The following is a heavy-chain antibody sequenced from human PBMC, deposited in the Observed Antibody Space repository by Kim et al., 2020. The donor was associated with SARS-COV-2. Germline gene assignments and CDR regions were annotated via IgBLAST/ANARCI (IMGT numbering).Heavy chain of an antibody. CDR3: AKARGYCFEGICPPPGMDG. V-gene: IGHV3-33*03. J-gene: IGHJ6*04. D-gene: IGHD2-15*01. Sequence: GGSLRLSCVASGFTFHNYVMTWVRQAPGKGLEWVADIWYDGYTQNYIDSVKGRFTVSRDNSKYIFHLQMNSLRVEDTAVYYCAKARGYCFEGICPPPGMDGWGEGTTVLVSA. CDR2: IWYDGYTQ. CDR1: GFTFHNYV.